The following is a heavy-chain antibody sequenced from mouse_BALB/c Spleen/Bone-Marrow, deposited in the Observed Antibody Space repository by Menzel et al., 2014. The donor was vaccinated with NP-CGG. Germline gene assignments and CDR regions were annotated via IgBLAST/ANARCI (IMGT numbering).Heavy chain of an antibody. CDR2: INPSNGRT. Sequence: VQLQQSGAELVKPGASVKLSCKASGYTFTSYWMHWVKQRPGQGLEWIGEINPSNGRTNYNEKSKSKATLTVDKSSSTAYMQLSSLTSEDSAVYYCARGTFDYWGQGTTLTVSS. J-gene: IGHJ2*01. V-gene: IGHV1S81*02. CDR3: ARGTFDY. CDR1: GYTFTSYW.